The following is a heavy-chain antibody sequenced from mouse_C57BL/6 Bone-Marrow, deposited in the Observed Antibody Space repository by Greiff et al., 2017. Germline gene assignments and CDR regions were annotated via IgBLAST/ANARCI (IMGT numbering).Heavy chain of an antibody. CDR1: GYTFTSYW. CDR3: AREDYGNYVTWYFDF. V-gene: IGHV1-72*01. J-gene: IGHJ1*03. CDR2: IDPNSGGT. D-gene: IGHD2-1*01. Sequence: VQLQQPGAELVKPGASVKLSCKASGYTFTSYWMHWVKQRPGRGLEWIGRIDPNSGGTKYNEKFKRKATMTVDKPSSTAYMQLSSLTSEDSAVYYCAREDYGNYVTWYFDFWGTGTTLTVSS.